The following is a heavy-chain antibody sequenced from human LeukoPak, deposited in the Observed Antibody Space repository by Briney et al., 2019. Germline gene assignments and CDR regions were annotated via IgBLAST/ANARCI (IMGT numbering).Heavy chain of an antibody. V-gene: IGHV3-33*01. J-gene: IGHJ6*02. CDR2: IWYDGSNK. CDR1: GFTFSSFG. Sequence: GGSVRLSCAASGFTFSSFGMHWVRQAPGKGLEWVAVIWYDGSNKYYADSVKGRFTISRDNSKNTLYLQMNSLRAEDTAVYYCARDLRRYYYYYYGMDVWGQGTTVTVSS. CDR3: ARDLRRYYYYYYGMDV.